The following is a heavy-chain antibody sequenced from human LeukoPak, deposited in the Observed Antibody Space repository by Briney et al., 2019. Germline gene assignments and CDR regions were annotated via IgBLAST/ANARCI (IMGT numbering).Heavy chain of an antibody. CDR1: GFTFSSYN. Sequence: GGSLRLSCAASGFTFSSYNMNWVRQAPGKGLEWVSSISSWSSCIYYADSVKGRFTISRDNAKNSLYLQMNSMRAEDTAVYFCVRSSGSYDFDYWGQGILVTVSS. CDR2: ISSWSSCI. D-gene: IGHD1-26*01. J-gene: IGHJ4*02. V-gene: IGHV3-21*01. CDR3: VRSSGSYDFDY.